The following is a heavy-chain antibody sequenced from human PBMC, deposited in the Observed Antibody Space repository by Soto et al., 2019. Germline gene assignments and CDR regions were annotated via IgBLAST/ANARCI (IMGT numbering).Heavy chain of an antibody. CDR2: ISYDGSNK. D-gene: IGHD2-2*01. Sequence: PGGSLRLSCSASGFTFSSYGMHWVRQAPGKGLEWVAVISYDGSNKYYADSVKGRFTISRDNSKNTLYLQMNSLRAEDTAVYYCAKDIVVVPVRAGAFDYWGQGTLVTVSS. CDR3: AKDIVVVPVRAGAFDY. J-gene: IGHJ4*02. CDR1: GFTFSSYG. V-gene: IGHV3-30*18.